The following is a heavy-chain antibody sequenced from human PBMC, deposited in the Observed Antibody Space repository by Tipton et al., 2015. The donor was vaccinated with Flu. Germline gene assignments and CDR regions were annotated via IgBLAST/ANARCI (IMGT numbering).Heavy chain of an antibody. CDR1: GGTFDTYS. CDR3: ARGPLYYYAYMDV. J-gene: IGHJ6*03. Sequence: QSGAEVKKPGSSVKVSCKASGGTFDTYSITWVRQAPGQGLEWMGGIIAIFGTPNYAQKFQGRVTITADESTSTVYMELSSLRSDDTAVYYCARGPLYYYAYMDVWGKGTTVTVSS. V-gene: IGHV1-69*01. CDR2: IIAIFGTP.